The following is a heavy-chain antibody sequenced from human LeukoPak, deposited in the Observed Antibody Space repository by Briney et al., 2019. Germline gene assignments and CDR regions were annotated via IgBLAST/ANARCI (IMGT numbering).Heavy chain of an antibody. CDR3: ARAARVRSNDAFDL. CDR2: IKEDGSER. D-gene: IGHD6-6*01. J-gene: IGHJ3*01. Sequence: GGSLRPSCAASGFTFSSYWMSWVRQAPGKGLEWVANIKEDGSERSYVDSVRGRFTISRDNAKNSLYLQMNSLGVEDTAVYYCARAARVRSNDAFDLWGQGTLVTVSS. CDR1: GFTFSSYW. V-gene: IGHV3-7*01.